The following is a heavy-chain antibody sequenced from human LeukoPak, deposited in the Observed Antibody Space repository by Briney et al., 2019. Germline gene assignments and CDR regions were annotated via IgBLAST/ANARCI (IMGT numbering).Heavy chain of an antibody. J-gene: IGHJ3*02. V-gene: IGHV1-69*05. D-gene: IGHD1-26*01. Sequence: SVKVSCKASGGTFSSYAISWVRQAPGQGLEWMGGIIPIFGTANYAQKFQGRVTITTDESTSTAYMELSSLRSEDTAVYYCARGGLRHHTELIAPDALDIWGQGTMVTVSS. CDR1: GGTFSSYA. CDR2: IIPIFGTA. CDR3: ARGGLRHHTELIAPDALDI.